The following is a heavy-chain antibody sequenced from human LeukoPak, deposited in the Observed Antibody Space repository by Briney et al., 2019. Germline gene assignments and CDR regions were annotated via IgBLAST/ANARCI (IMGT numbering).Heavy chain of an antibody. V-gene: IGHV3-53*01. Sequence: GGSLRLSCAVSGFTVSSIYMSWVRQAPGKGLEWVSFIYSDGNTYYGDSVKGRFTLSRDSSRNTLYLQMNSLTVDNTAVYYCAGDTHSSSWYDHWGQGTLVTVSS. CDR2: IYSDGNT. J-gene: IGHJ5*02. CDR3: AGDTHSSSWYDH. D-gene: IGHD6-19*01. CDR1: GFTVSSIY.